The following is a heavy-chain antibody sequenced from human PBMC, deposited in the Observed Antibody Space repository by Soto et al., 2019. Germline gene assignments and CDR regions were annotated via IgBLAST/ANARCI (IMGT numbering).Heavy chain of an antibody. CDR2: INPNGGST. J-gene: IGHJ4*02. CDR3: ARGLTSGDY. Sequence: QVQLVQSGAEVKNPGASVKVSCKASGYTFTSFYIHWVRQAPGQGLEWMSIINPNGGSTNSAQNLQGRVTLTRETSTNTVYMELRSLRSEETAVYYCARGLTSGDYWGQGTLVTVSS. CDR1: GYTFTSFY. V-gene: IGHV1-46*01.